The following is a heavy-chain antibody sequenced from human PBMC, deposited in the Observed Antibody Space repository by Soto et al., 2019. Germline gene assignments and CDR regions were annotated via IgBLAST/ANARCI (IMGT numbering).Heavy chain of an antibody. J-gene: IGHJ4*02. CDR3: AKNPGYYYDSTGYHFDY. Sequence: GGSLRLSCAASGFTFNTYAMNWVRKAPSKGQEKVTALSDDGNKKYYADSVEGRFTISRDNSKNTLYLQMNSLRAEDTAVFFCAKNPGYYYDSTGYHFDYWGQGTLVTVSS. D-gene: IGHD3-22*01. CDR2: LSDDGNKK. CDR1: GFTFNTYA. V-gene: IGHV3-33*05.